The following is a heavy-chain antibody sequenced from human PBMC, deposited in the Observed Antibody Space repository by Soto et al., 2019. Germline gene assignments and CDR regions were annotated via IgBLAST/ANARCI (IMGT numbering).Heavy chain of an antibody. CDR3: ARGREDNSDHHFWHFFDS. V-gene: IGHV4-59*01. D-gene: IGHD3-22*01. CDR1: GDSIRDSF. Sequence: ETLSLTCTVSGDSIRDSFWSWVRQPPGKGLEWIGLVHHTGNTNYNPSLETRVTMLVDTSANHFSLTLTSVTPADTAIYYCARGREDNSDHHFWHFFDSWGQGTLVTVSS. J-gene: IGHJ4*02. CDR2: VHHTGNT.